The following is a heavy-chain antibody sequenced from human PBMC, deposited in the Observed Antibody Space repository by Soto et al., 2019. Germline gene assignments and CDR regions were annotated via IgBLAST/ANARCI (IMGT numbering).Heavy chain of an antibody. D-gene: IGHD3-10*01. CDR2: INAGNGNT. J-gene: IGHJ6*02. CDR1: GYTFTSYA. CDR3: ARGILWFGESYYYGMDV. Sequence: GASVKVSCKASGYTFTSYAMHWVRQAPGQRLEWMGWINAGNGNTKYSQKFQGRVTITRDTSASTAYMELSSLRSEDTAVYYCARGILWFGESYYYGMDVWGQGTTVTVSS. V-gene: IGHV1-3*01.